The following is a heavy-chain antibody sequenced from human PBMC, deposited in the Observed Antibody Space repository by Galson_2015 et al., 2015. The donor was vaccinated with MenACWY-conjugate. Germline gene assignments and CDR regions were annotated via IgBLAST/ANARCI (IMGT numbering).Heavy chain of an antibody. CDR2: ISRSSSYI. CDR3: ATQNWFDP. CDR1: GFTFSSYS. V-gene: IGHV3-21*01. Sequence: SLRLSCAASGFTFSSYSMNWVRQAPGKGLEWVSSISRSSSYIYYADLVKGRFTISRDNAKNSLYLQMNNLRAEDTAVYYCATQNWFDPWGQGTLVTVSS. J-gene: IGHJ5*02.